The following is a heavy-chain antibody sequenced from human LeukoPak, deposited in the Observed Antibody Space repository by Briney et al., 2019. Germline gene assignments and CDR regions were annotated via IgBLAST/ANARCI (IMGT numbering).Heavy chain of an antibody. CDR1: GGSLSSYY. V-gene: IGHV4-4*07. D-gene: IGHD3-10*01. Sequence: SETLSLTWTVSGGSLSSYYWSWIRQPAGKGLEWVGRIFTSGITNYNPSLKSRATMSVDTSKNQSSLKLSSVTAADTAVYYCAREIGSGSYYNVPYYFDYWGQGTLVTVSS. CDR2: IFTSGIT. J-gene: IGHJ4*02. CDR3: AREIGSGSYYNVPYYFDY.